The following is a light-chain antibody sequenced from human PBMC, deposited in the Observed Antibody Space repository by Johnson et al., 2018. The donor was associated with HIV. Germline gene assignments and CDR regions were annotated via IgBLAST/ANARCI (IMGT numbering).Light chain of an antibody. CDR2: DND. CDR3: GPWDSSLSAGV. CDR1: SSNIEKNY. Sequence: HSVLTQPPSVSAAPGQRVAISCSGSSSNIEKNYVSWYQQLPGTAPKLLIYDNDRRPSGVPDRFSGSKSAASATLDITGLQSGDEGDYYCGPWDSSLSAGVVGTGTKVTGL. V-gene: IGLV1-51*01. J-gene: IGLJ1*01.